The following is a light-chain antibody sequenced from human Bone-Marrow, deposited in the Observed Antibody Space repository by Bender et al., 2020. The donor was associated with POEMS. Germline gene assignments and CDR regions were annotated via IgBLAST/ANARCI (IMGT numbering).Light chain of an antibody. J-gene: IGLJ1*01. CDR1: SSDVGGYNY. Sequence: QPALTQPASVSGSPGQSITISCTGTSSDVGGYNYVSWYQQHPGKAPKLMIYEVTNRPSGVSDRFSASKSGNTASLTISGLQAEDEADYYCSSYTSSNTQVFGTGTKVTVL. CDR3: SSYTSSNTQV. V-gene: IGLV2-14*01. CDR2: EVT.